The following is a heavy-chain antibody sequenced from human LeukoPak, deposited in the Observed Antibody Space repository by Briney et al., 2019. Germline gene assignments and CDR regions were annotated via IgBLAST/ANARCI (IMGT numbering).Heavy chain of an antibody. CDR1: GFTFSDYY. CDR3: ARTLYYGDYDWYYYGMDV. CDR2: ISSSGSTI. J-gene: IGHJ6*02. D-gene: IGHD4-17*01. V-gene: IGHV3-11*01. Sequence: PGGSLRLSCAASGFTFSDYYMSWIRQAPGKGLEWVSYISSSGSTIYYADSVKGRFTISRDNAKNSLYLQMNSLRAEDTAVYYCARTLYYGDYDWYYYGMDVWGQGTTVTVSS.